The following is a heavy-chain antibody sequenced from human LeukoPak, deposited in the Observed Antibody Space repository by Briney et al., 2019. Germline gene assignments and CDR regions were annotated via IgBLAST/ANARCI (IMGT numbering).Heavy chain of an antibody. J-gene: IGHJ4*02. CDR3: LSCGGDCYYEY. CDR1: GFTFNSYE. D-gene: IGHD2-21*02. CDR2: ISGSGSTI. V-gene: IGHV3-48*03. Sequence: GGSLRLSCAASGFTFNSYEMNWVRQAPGKGLEWVSYISGSGSTIYYADSVKGRFTISRDNAKNSLYLQMNSLRAEDTAVYYCLSCGGDCYYEYWGQGTLVTVSS.